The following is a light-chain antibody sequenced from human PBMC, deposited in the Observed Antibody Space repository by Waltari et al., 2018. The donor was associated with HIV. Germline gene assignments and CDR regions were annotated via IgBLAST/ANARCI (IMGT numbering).Light chain of an antibody. CDR3: SSRYSSGDRLVV. V-gene: IGLV3-19*01. CDR2: GEE. J-gene: IGLJ2*01. CDR1: SLRKYF. Sequence: SSEVTQDPTVSVALGQTVRITCQGDSLRKYFPSWYQRKPGQAPLLVIHGEEDRPSGIPDRFSDSTSGNTASLIIAGAQAEDEAEYYCSSRYSSGDRLVVFGGGTKLTVL.